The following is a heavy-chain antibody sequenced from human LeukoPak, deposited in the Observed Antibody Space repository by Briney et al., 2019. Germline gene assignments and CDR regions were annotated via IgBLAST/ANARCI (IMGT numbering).Heavy chain of an antibody. CDR1: GFIFSDHY. J-gene: IGHJ3*02. Sequence: GGSLRLSCAASGFIFSDHYIDWVRQAPGKGLEWVGRIRNKANRYTTEYAASVKGRFIISRDDLKKPLYLQMNSLKTEDTAVYYCSRSESSGYDVFDIWGQGTMVTVSS. V-gene: IGHV3-72*01. CDR3: SRSESSGYDVFDI. D-gene: IGHD3-22*01. CDR2: IRNKANRYTT.